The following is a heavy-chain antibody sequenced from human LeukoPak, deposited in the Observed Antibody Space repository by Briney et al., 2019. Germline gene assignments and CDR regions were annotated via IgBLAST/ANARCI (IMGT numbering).Heavy chain of an antibody. V-gene: IGHV1-69*13. D-gene: IGHD2-21*01. CDR1: GGTFSSYA. CDR3: ASPYCGGDRYSSDAFDI. J-gene: IGHJ3*02. Sequence: ASVKVSCKASGGTFSSYAISWVRQAPGQGLEWMGGIIPIFGTANYAQKFQGRVTITADESTSTAYMELSSLRSEDTAVYHCASPYCGGDRYSSDAFDIWGQGTMVTVSS. CDR2: IIPIFGTA.